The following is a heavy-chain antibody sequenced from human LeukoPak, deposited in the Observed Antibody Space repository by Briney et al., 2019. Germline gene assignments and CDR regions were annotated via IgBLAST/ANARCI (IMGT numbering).Heavy chain of an antibody. V-gene: IGHV4-59*11. CDR3: ARDAYSSSWYWFDP. J-gene: IGHJ5*02. CDR2: IYYSGST. D-gene: IGHD6-13*01. CDR1: GGSISSHY. Sequence: SETLSLTCTVSGGSISSHYWSWIRQPPGKGLERIGYIYYSGSTNYNPSLKSRVTISVDTSKNQFSLKLSSVTAADTAVYYCARDAYSSSWYWFDPWGQGTLVTVSS.